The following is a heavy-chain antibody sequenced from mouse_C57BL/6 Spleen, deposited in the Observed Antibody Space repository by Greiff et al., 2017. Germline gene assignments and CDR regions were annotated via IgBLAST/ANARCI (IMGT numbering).Heavy chain of an antibody. D-gene: IGHD1-1*01. V-gene: IGHV1-59*01. CDR1: GYTFTSYW. J-gene: IGHJ4*01. CDR2: IDPSDSYT. Sequence: VQLQQPGAELVRPGTSVKLSCKASGYTFTSYWMHWVKQRPGQGLEWIGVIDPSDSYTNYNQKFKGKATLTVDTSSSTAYMQLSSLTSEDSAVYYCARSLLSSVAMDYWGQGTSVTVSS. CDR3: ARSLLSSVAMDY.